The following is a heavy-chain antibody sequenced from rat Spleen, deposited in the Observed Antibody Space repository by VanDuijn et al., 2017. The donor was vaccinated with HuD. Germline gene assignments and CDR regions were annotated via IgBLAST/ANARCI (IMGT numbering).Heavy chain of an antibody. CDR1: FYSIKSSYR. J-gene: IGHJ1*01. CDR2: IDGEGSA. D-gene: IGHD4-3*01. V-gene: IGHV3-3*01. Sequence: VQLQESGPGLVKPSPSLSLACSVTFYSIKSSYRWNWIRKSPGNKLEWMGFIDGEGSANYNPSLKSRISITRDTSKNQFFLQVNSVTAEDTATYYCARARYNSGYFDYWGPGTMVTVSS. CDR3: ARARYNSGYFDY.